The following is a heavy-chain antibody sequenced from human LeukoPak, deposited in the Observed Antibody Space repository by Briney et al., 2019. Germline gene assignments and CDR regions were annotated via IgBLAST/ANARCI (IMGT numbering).Heavy chain of an antibody. CDR3: ARGGAYSSSSPAGL. V-gene: IGHV3-7*01. CDR1: RFTFSSYW. D-gene: IGHD6-6*01. J-gene: IGHJ4*02. CDR2: ILQDGSEK. Sequence: GGSLRLSCAASRFTFSSYWMSWVRQTPGKGLEWVAIILQDGSEKHYVASVKGRFTVSRDNAKNSVYLQMNGLRAEDTAVYYCARGGAYSSSSPAGLWGQGTLVTVSS.